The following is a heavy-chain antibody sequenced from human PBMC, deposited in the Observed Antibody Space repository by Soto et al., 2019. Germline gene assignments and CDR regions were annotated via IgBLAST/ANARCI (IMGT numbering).Heavy chain of an antibody. V-gene: IGHV1-69*02. D-gene: IGHD3-3*01. CDR1: GGTFSSYT. J-gene: IGHJ6*03. Sequence: GASVKVSCKASGGTFSSYTISWVRQAPGQGLEWMGRIIPILGIANYAQKFQGRVTITADTSASTAYMELSSLRSEDTAVYYCARTVPRAYYDFWSGPMPDYYMDVWGKGTTVTVSS. CDR3: ARTVPRAYYDFWSGPMPDYYMDV. CDR2: IIPILGIA.